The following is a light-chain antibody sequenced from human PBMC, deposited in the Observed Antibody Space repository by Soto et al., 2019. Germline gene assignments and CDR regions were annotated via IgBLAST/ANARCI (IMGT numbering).Light chain of an antibody. CDR3: SSYAGSPWL. J-gene: IGLJ3*02. CDR2: EVT. V-gene: IGLV2-8*01. Sequence: QAVVTQPPSASGSPGQSVTISCTGTGSDIGAYNYVSWYQQYPGKAPKLMIYEVTKRPSGVPDRISGSKSGNTASLTISGLQTEDEADYYCSSYAGSPWLFGGGTKVTVL. CDR1: GSDIGAYNY.